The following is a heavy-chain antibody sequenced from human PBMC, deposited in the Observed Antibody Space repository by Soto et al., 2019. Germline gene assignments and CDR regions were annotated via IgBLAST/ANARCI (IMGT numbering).Heavy chain of an antibody. CDR2: ISPYNGNT. Sequence: QVPLVQSGAEVRKPGASVKVSCKASGYTFTNYGITWVRQAPGQGLEWMGWISPYNGNTNYIQNLQGRVTMTTDTSTSTAYMELRSLRSDDTAVYYCARGGLGYCRGGSCPSNWFDPWGQGTLVTVSS. CDR3: ARGGLGYCRGGSCPSNWFDP. CDR1: GYTFTNYG. J-gene: IGHJ5*02. V-gene: IGHV1-18*01. D-gene: IGHD2-15*01.